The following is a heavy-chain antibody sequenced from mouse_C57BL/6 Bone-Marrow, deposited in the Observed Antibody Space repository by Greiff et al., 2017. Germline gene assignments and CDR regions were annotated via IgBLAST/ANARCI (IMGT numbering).Heavy chain of an antibody. Sequence: QVQLKESGPGLVQPSQSLSITCTVSGFSLTSYGVHWVRQSPGKGLEWLGVIWRGGSTDYNAAFMSRLSITQDNSKSQVFFKMNSLQADDTAIDYCAKKVAAQALYAMDYWGQGTSVTVAS. CDR2: IWRGGST. J-gene: IGHJ4*01. CDR3: AKKVAAQALYAMDY. CDR1: GFSLTSYG. V-gene: IGHV2-5*01. D-gene: IGHD3-2*02.